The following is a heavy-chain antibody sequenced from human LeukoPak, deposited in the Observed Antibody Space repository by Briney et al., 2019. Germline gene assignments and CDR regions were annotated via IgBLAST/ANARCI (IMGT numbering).Heavy chain of an antibody. CDR1: GFTVSSNY. CDR2: IYSGGST. J-gene: IGHJ5*02. Sequence: PGGSLRLSCAASGFTVSSNYMSWVRQAPGKGLEWFSVIYSGGSTYYADSVKGRFTISRDNSKNTLYLQMNSLRAEDTAVYYCARGEQWLPNWFDPWGQGTLVTVSS. D-gene: IGHD6-19*01. V-gene: IGHV3-66*01. CDR3: ARGEQWLPNWFDP.